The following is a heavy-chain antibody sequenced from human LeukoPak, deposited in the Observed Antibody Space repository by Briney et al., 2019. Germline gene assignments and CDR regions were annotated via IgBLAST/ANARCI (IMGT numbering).Heavy chain of an antibody. CDR2: IFYSGTT. CDR3: ARTYCSGGSCHFDY. V-gene: IGHV4-59*08. Sequence: PSETLSLTCTVSGGSIGSYYWSWIRQPPRKGLEWVGYIFYSGTTDSNPSLKSRVTISVDTSKNQFSLKLSSVTAADSAVYYCARTYCSGGSCHFDYWGQGTLVTVSS. D-gene: IGHD2-15*01. J-gene: IGHJ4*02. CDR1: GGSIGSYY.